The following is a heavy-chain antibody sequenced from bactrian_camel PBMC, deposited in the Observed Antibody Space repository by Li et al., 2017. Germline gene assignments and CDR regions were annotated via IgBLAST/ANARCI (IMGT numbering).Heavy chain of an antibody. J-gene: IGHJ6*01. Sequence: VQLVESGGDSVQAGGSLTLSCVVSGSTTSLNCMGWFRQPTGKEHEGVASIDLFHGATNYADSVKGRFTISRDNGKKSLYLQLNSLKTEDTAMYYCATLPGYYKDYIHRPMFGYRGQGTQVTVS. D-gene: IGHD4*01. CDR1: GSTTSLNC. V-gene: IGHV3S54*01. CDR2: IDLFHGAT. CDR3: ATLPGYYKDYIHRPMFGY.